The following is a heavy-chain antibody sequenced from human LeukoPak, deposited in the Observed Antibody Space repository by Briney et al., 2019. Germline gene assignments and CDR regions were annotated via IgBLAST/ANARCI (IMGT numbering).Heavy chain of an antibody. D-gene: IGHD3-10*01. CDR2: ISYDGSNK. V-gene: IGHV3-30*03. J-gene: IGHJ3*02. CDR1: GFTFSSYG. CDR3: ARAYYGSGSYYKGPAFDI. Sequence: GRSLRLSCAASGFTFSSYGMHWVRQAPGKGLEWVAVISYDGSNKYYADSVRGRFTISRDNSKNTLYLQMNSLRAEDTAVYYCARAYYGSGSYYKGPAFDIWGQGTMVTVSS.